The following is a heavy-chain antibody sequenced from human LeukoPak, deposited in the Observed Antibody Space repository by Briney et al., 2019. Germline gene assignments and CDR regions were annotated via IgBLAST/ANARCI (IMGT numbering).Heavy chain of an antibody. J-gene: IGHJ4*02. CDR2: IIPIFGTA. Sequence: ASLKVSCKASGGTFSSYAISWVRQAPGQGLEWMGRIIPIFGTANYAQKFQGRVTITTDESTSTAYMELSSLRSEDTAVYYCARDEYYYDSSGYPGGWGQGTLVTVSS. CDR1: GGTFSSYA. CDR3: ARDEYYYDSSGYPGG. D-gene: IGHD3-22*01. V-gene: IGHV1-69*05.